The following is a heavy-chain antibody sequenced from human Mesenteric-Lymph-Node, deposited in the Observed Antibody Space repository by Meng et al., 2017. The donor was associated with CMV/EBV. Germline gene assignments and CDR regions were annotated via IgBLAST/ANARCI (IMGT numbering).Heavy chain of an antibody. D-gene: IGHD6-13*01. CDR1: GGSINTNDYY. V-gene: IGHV4-30-4*08. J-gene: IGHJ4*02. CDR2: IYYSGST. CDR3: ARDRPSSWYGGGSDY. Sequence: SETLSLTCTVSGGSINTNDYYWSWIRQPPGKGLEWIGYIYYSGSTYYSPSLKGRLTILVDTSKNQFSLRLSSVTAADTAVYFCARDRPSSWYGGGSDYWGQGTLVTVSS.